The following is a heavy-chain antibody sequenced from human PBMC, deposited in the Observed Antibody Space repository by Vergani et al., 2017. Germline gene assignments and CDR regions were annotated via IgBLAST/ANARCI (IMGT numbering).Heavy chain of an antibody. V-gene: IGHV7-4-1*02. D-gene: IGHD1-1*01. J-gene: IGHJ6*02. Sequence: QVQLVQSGAEVKKPGASVKLSCKASGYTFTSYDINWVRQATGQGLEWMGWINTDTGKPTYAQCFKGRFVFSLDTSVSTAYLQISGLKADDTAVYYCARAVRRVWDYYGLDVWGQGTTVTVSS. CDR1: GYTFTSYD. CDR3: ARAVRRVWDYYGLDV. CDR2: INTDTGKP.